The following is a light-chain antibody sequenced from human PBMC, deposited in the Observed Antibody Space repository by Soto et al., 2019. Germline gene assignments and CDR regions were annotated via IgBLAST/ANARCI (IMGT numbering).Light chain of an antibody. J-gene: IGKJ1*01. CDR1: QHINTR. Sequence: EIVLTQSPATLSSFPGDRVTLSCRASQHINTRLAWYQHRPGQAPRLLIYQTSIRAAGIPARFSASGSGTDFTLTISDVQPEDFALYYCHQRQSWPRTFGQGTKVDIK. V-gene: IGKV3-11*01. CDR2: QTS. CDR3: HQRQSWPRT.